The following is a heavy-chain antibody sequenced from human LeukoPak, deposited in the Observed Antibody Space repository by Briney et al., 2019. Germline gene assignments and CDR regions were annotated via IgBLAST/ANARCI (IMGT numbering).Heavy chain of an antibody. CDR1: GYSFTSYW. CDR2: IYPGDSDT. Sequence: GESLKISCKGSGYSFTSYWIGWVRHMPGKGLEWMGIIYPGDSDTRYSPSFQGQVTISADKSINTAYLQWSSLKASDTAMYYCTRHVRVGATLSWFDPWGQGTLVTVSS. V-gene: IGHV5-51*01. CDR3: TRHVRVGATLSWFDP. D-gene: IGHD1-26*01. J-gene: IGHJ5*02.